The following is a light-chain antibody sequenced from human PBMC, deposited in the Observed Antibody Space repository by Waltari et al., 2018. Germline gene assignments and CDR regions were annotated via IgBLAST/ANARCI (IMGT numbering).Light chain of an antibody. V-gene: IGLV1-44*01. CDR1: TSNIGGNS. J-gene: IGLJ3*02. CDR3: AVWDDSVSGWV. Sequence: QYVLTQPPSLSRTPGQWVTISCSGTTSNIGGNSVTWYQQVPGKAPKLPIYSISQRPSGVPARFSGSKSGTSASLAISGLQPEDEADYYCAVWDDSVSGWVFGGGTKLTVL. CDR2: SIS.